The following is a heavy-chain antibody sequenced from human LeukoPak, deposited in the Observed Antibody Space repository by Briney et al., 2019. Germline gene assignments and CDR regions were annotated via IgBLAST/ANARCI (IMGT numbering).Heavy chain of an antibody. Sequence: GGSLRLSCVASGFTFDDYAIHWVRQAPGKGLQWVSGISWNSGSIGYADSVKGRVTISRDNAKNSLYLQMNSLRAEDTAFYYCAKAYSSSGGSFDYWGQGTLVTVSS. CDR3: AKAYSSSGGSFDY. J-gene: IGHJ4*02. V-gene: IGHV3-9*01. CDR1: GFTFDDYA. CDR2: ISWNSGSI. D-gene: IGHD2-2*01.